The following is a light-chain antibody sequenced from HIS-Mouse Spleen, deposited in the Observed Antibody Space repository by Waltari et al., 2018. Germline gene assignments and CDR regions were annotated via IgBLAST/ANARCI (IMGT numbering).Light chain of an antibody. Sequence: DIVMTQSPDSLAVLLGERATINCKSSQSVLSSSNNKNYLAWYQQKPGQPPKLLSSLASTRESGVTDRFSGSGSGTDFTLTISSLPAEDVAVYYCQQYYSTPWTFGQGTKVEIK. V-gene: IGKV4-1*01. CDR2: LAS. CDR3: QQYYSTPWT. J-gene: IGKJ1*01. CDR1: QSVLSSSNNKNY.